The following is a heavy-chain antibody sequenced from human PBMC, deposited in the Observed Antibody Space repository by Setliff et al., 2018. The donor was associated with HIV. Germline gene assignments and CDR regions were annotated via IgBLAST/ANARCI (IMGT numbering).Heavy chain of an antibody. CDR1: GGSIRATSYY. J-gene: IGHJ6*02. CDR2: IYYSGST. V-gene: IGHV4-39*02. D-gene: IGHD5-18*01. CDR3: AREGAPRGEDLKDTAMVYYYYGMDV. Sequence: SETLSLTCTVSGGSIRATSYYWGWIRQPPGKGLEWIGSIYYSGSTKYNPSLKSRVTISLDMSKNQFSLKLSSVTAADTAVYYCAREGAPRGEDLKDTAMVYYYYGMDVWGQGTTVTVSS.